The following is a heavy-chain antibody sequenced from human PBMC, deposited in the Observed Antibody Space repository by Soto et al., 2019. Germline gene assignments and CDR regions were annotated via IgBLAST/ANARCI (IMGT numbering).Heavy chain of an antibody. D-gene: IGHD2-15*01. V-gene: IGHV1-3*01. Sequence: ASVKVSCKASGYTFTSYAMHWVRQAPGQRLEWIGWINAGNGNTKYSQKFQGRVTITRDTSASTAYMELSSLRSEDTAVYYCARAPNNIVVVVAASDYWGQGTLVTVSS. J-gene: IGHJ4*02. CDR2: INAGNGNT. CDR1: GYTFTSYA. CDR3: ARAPNNIVVVVAASDY.